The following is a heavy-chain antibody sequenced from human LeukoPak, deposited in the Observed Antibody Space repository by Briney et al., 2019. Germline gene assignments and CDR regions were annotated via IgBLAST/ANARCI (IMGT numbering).Heavy chain of an antibody. CDR2: IYYSGST. V-gene: IGHV4-59*11. Sequence: SEILSLTCTVSGGSISSHYWSWIRQPPGKGLEWIGYIYYSGSTNYNPSLKSRVTISVDTSKNQFSLKLSSVTAADTAVYYCARLLLTNWFDPWGQGTLVTVSS. J-gene: IGHJ5*02. D-gene: IGHD2-15*01. CDR1: GGSISSHY. CDR3: ARLLLTNWFDP.